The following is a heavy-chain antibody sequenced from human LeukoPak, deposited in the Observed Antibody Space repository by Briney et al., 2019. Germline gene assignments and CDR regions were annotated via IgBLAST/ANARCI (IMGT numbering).Heavy chain of an antibody. CDR2: IYHTGST. J-gene: IGHJ4*02. Sequence: SETLSLTCNVSGGSLSSHYWSWVRQSPEKGLEWIGQIYHTGSTHYNPSLRSRFAISVDTSKNKFFLNVKSVTAADTAVYYCAREGRWGMKYYFDFWGQETLVIVSS. D-gene: IGHD4-23*01. CDR1: GGSLSSHY. V-gene: IGHV4-59*11. CDR3: AREGRWGMKYYFDF.